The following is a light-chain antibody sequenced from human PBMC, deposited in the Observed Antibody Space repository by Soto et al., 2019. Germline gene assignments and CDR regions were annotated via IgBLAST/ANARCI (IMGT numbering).Light chain of an antibody. CDR3: QQYGSSPQT. J-gene: IGKJ1*01. V-gene: IGKV3-20*01. CDR2: GAS. Sequence: SVLTQSPGTLSLSPGERATLSCRASQSVSSSYLAWYQQKPGQAPRLLIYGASSRATGIPDRFSGSGSGTDFTLTISRLEPEDFAVYYCQQYGSSPQTFGQRTKVAIK. CDR1: QSVSSSY.